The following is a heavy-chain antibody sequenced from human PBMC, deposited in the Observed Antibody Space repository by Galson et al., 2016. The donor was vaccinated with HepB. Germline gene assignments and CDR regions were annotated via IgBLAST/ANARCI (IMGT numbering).Heavy chain of an antibody. CDR1: GFTFSSCG. J-gene: IGHJ4*02. CDR3: AREGIFGSGWFYLDS. CDR2: IWSDGSNK. V-gene: IGHV3-33*07. D-gene: IGHD6-19*01. Sequence: SLRLSCAVSGFTFSSCGMYWVRQAPGKGLEWVAGIWSDGSNKFHADSVKGRFTISRDNSKNTLWLQLNSLRAEDTAPYYCAREGIFGSGWFYLDSWGQGTLVTVSS.